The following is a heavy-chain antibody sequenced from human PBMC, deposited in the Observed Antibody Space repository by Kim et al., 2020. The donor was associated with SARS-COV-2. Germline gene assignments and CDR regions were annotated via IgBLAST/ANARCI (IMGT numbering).Heavy chain of an antibody. V-gene: IGHV5-51*01. Sequence: YSPSFQGQVTISADKSISTAYLQWSSLKASDTAMYYCARRKQQRDDAFDIWGQGTMVTVSS. D-gene: IGHD6-25*01. J-gene: IGHJ3*02. CDR3: ARRKQQRDDAFDI.